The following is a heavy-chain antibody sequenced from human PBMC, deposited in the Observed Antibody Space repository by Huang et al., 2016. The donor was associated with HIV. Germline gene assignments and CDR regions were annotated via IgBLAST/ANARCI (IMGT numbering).Heavy chain of an antibody. V-gene: IGHV1-69*01. J-gene: IGHJ4*02. Sequence: QVQLVQSGAAVKKPGSSVKVSCKASGGTFSSYAISWVRQAPGQGLGWMGGIIPIFGTANYAQKCQGRVTITADESTSTAYMELSSLRSEDTAVYYCARVESRRYYDSSGYYYWGQGTLVTVSS. CDR3: ARVESRRYYDSSGYYY. D-gene: IGHD3-22*01. CDR1: GGTFSSYA. CDR2: IIPIFGTA.